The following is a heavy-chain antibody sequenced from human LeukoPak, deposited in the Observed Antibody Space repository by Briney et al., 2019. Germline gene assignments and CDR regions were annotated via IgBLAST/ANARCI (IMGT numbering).Heavy chain of an antibody. CDR1: GFTFSTNA. CDR3: TKNQILDDSGSWYAF. Sequence: EGSLRLSCGASGFTFSTNAMSWVRQAPGKGLEWVSGISDGGGRTFYAESVKGRFTVSRDNSKNTLYLRMNSLRAEDTAIYYCTKNQILDDSGSWYAFWGQGTLVTVSS. D-gene: IGHD6-13*01. J-gene: IGHJ4*02. V-gene: IGHV3-23*01. CDR2: ISDGGGRT.